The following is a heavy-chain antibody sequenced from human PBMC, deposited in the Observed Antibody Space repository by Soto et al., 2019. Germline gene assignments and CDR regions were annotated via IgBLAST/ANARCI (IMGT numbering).Heavy chain of an antibody. D-gene: IGHD1-26*01. Sequence: GGSLRLSCAASGFTFSSYGMHWVRQAPGKGLEWVAVISYDGSNKYYADSVKGRFTISRDNSKNTLYLQMNSLRAEDTAVYYCAKTIVGAYTDEDTDYWGQGTLVTVSS. CDR1: GFTFSSYG. CDR3: AKTIVGAYTDEDTDY. J-gene: IGHJ4*02. CDR2: ISYDGSNK. V-gene: IGHV3-30*18.